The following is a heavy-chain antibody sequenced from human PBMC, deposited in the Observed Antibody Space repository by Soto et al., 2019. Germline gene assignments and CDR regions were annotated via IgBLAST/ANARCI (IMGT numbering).Heavy chain of an antibody. CDR1: GDSVSSNSAA. D-gene: IGHD6-13*01. Sequence: SQTLSLTCAISGDSVSSNSAAWNWIRQSPSRGLEWLGRTYYRSKWYNDYAVSVKSRITINPDTSKNQFSLQLNSVTPEDTAVYYCARDLGYSSSRSYYYAMDVWGHGSTVTVSS. CDR3: ARDLGYSSSRSYYYAMDV. J-gene: IGHJ6*02. V-gene: IGHV6-1*01. CDR2: TYYRSKWYN.